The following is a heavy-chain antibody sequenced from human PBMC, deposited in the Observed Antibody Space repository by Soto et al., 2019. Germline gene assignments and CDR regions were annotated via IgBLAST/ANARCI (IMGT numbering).Heavy chain of an antibody. CDR2: ISSSSSYI. V-gene: IGHV3-21*01. D-gene: IGHD6-19*01. Sequence: EVQLVESGGGLVKPGGSLRLSCAASGFTFSSYSMNWVRQAPGKGLEWVSSISSSSSYIYYADSVKGRFTISRDNAKNSLYRQMNRLRAKDTAVYYCANSRMAGYRSLDYCGQGTMVTVSS. CDR1: GFTFSSYS. J-gene: IGHJ4*02. CDR3: ANSRMAGYRSLDY.